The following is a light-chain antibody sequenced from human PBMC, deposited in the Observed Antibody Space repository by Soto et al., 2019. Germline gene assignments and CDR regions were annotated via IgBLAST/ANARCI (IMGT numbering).Light chain of an antibody. Sequence: QSALTQPASVPGSPGQSITIACTGTNRDVGSYNLVSWYQQRPGEAPKLIISEVRNRPSGISYRFTGSKSGNTASLTISGLQAEDEADYYCSSYTTTSTLVFGGGTKLTVL. CDR3: SSYTTTSTLV. CDR1: NRDVGSYNL. CDR2: EVR. J-gene: IGLJ3*02. V-gene: IGLV2-14*01.